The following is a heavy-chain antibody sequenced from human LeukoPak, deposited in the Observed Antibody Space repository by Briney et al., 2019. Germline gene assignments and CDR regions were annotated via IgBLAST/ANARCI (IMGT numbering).Heavy chain of an antibody. J-gene: IGHJ4*02. CDR1: GYTFTSYG. CDR3: ARELYDFWSGYYTGMAGY. CDR2: ISAYNGNT. D-gene: IGHD3-3*01. Sequence: ASVKVSCKASGYTFTSYGISWVRQAPGQGLEWMGWISAYNGNTNYAQKLQGRVTMTTDTSTSTAYMELRSLRSDGTAVYYCARELYDFWSGYYTGMAGYWGQGTLVTVSS. V-gene: IGHV1-18*01.